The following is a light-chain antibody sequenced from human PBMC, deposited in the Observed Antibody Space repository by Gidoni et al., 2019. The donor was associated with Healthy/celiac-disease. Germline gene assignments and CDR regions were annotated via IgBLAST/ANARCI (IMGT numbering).Light chain of an antibody. V-gene: IGLV2-14*01. J-gene: IGLJ2*01. CDR2: EVS. Sequence: QSALTQPASVSGSPGQSITISCTGTSSDVGGYNYVSWYQQHPGNAPKLMIYEVSNRPSGVSTRFSGPKSGNTASLTISGLQAEDEADYYCSSYTSSSTLVFGGGTKLTVL. CDR1: SSDVGGYNY. CDR3: SSYTSSSTLV.